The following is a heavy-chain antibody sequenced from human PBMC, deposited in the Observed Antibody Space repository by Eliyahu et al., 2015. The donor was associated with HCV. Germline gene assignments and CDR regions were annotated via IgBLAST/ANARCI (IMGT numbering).Heavy chain of an antibody. D-gene: IGHD6-19*01. V-gene: IGHV4-59*01. Sequence: QVQLQESGPGLVKPSETLSLTCXVXGGSXPTYYWSWIRQPPGKGLXWIGYIHYSGTTNYNPSLKSRVTISVDTSKNQFSLNLTSVTAADTAVYYCASGGGGIAVAGTGGWFDPWGQGTLVTVSS. J-gene: IGHJ5*02. CDR3: ASGGGGIAVAGTGGWFDP. CDR1: GGSXPTYY. CDR2: IHYSGTT.